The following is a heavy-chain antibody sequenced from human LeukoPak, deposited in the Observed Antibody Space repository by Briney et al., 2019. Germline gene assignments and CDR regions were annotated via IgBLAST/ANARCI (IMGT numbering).Heavy chain of an antibody. Sequence: KPGGSLRLSCAASGFTFSSYGMHWVRQAPGKGLEWVAFIRYDGSNKYYADSVKGRFTISRDNSKNTLYLQMNSLRAEDTAVYYCAKDAAARRSAYMDVWGKGTTVTVSS. D-gene: IGHD6-13*01. CDR2: IRYDGSNK. CDR3: AKDAAARRSAYMDV. CDR1: GFTFSSYG. V-gene: IGHV3-30*02. J-gene: IGHJ6*03.